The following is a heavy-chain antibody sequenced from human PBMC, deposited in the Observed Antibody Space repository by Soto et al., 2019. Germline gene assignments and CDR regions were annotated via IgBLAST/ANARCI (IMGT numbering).Heavy chain of an antibody. D-gene: IGHD6-13*01. CDR1: GYTFTSYG. V-gene: IGHV1-18*01. CDR2: ISAYNGNT. CDR3: ARSLWKQLDPDDAFDI. J-gene: IGHJ3*02. Sequence: GASVKVSCKASGYTFTSYGISWVRQAHGQGLEWMGWISAYNGNTNYAQKIQGRVTMTTDTSTSTAYMELRSLRSDDTAVYYCARSLWKQLDPDDAFDIWGQGTMVTVSS.